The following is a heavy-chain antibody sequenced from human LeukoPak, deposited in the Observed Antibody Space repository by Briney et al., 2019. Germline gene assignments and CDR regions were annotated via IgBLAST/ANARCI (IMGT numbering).Heavy chain of an antibody. CDR2: IIPIFGIA. CDR3: ARLAERRRVDY. V-gene: IGHV1-69*04. CDR1: GGTFSSYA. Sequence: SVKVSCKASGGTFSSYAISWVRQAPGQGLEWMERIIPIFGIANYAQKFQGRVTITADKSTSTAYMELSSLRSEDTAVYYCARLAERRRVDYWGQGTLVTVSS. D-gene: IGHD1-1*01. J-gene: IGHJ4*02.